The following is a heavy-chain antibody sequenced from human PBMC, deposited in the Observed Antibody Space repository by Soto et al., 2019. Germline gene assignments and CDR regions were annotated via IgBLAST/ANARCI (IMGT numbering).Heavy chain of an antibody. Sequence: ASVKVSCKASGYTFTGYYMHWVRQAPGQGLEWMGWINPNSGGTNYAQKFQGWVTMTRDTSISTAYMELSRLRSDDTAVYYCARGPRAIWSGPKRPNDAFDIWGQGTMVTVSS. CDR3: ARGPRAIWSGPKRPNDAFDI. CDR1: GYTFTGYY. J-gene: IGHJ3*02. CDR2: INPNSGGT. V-gene: IGHV1-2*04. D-gene: IGHD3-3*01.